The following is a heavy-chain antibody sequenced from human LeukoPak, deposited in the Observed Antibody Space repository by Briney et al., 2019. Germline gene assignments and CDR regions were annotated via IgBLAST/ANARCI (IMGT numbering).Heavy chain of an antibody. V-gene: IGHV4-39*01. CDR2: IYYSGST. CDR3: ARHRDYYYDSTFDY. J-gene: IGHJ4*02. D-gene: IGHD3-22*01. Sequence: SETLSLTCTVSGGSISSSSYYWGWIRQPPGKGLEWIGSIYYSGSTYYNPSLKSRVTISVDTSKNQFSLKLSSVTAADTAVYYCARHRDYYYDSTFDYWGQGTLVTVSS. CDR1: GGSISSSSYY.